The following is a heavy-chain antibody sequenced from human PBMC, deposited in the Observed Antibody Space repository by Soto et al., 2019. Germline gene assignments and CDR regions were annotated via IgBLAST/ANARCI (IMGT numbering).Heavy chain of an antibody. D-gene: IGHD5-18*01. Sequence: EVQLVESGGDLVQPGGSLRLSCAASGFNFSTYYMGWVRQAPGKGLEWVANIAEDGSKKDYADSVKGRFTISRDNSKNTVYLQMNRLSFEDTAVYYCAKALDTAMDPLDYWGQGTLVTVSS. CDR1: GFNFSTYY. CDR3: AKALDTAMDPLDY. J-gene: IGHJ4*02. CDR2: IAEDGSKK. V-gene: IGHV3-7*01.